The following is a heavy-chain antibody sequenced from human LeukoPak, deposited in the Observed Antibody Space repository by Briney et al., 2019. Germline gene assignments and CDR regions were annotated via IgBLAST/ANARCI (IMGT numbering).Heavy chain of an antibody. J-gene: IGHJ6*03. CDR3: STGSGHDSSGYYYRYYYYYMDV. CDR1: GYTLTELS. Sequence: ASLKVSCKVSGYTLTELSMHWVRQAPGKGLEWMGGFDPEDGETIYAQKFQGRVTMTEDTSTDTAYMELSSLRSEDTAVYYCSTGSGHDSSGYYYRYYYYYMDVWGKGTAVTVSS. D-gene: IGHD3-22*01. CDR2: FDPEDGET. V-gene: IGHV1-24*01.